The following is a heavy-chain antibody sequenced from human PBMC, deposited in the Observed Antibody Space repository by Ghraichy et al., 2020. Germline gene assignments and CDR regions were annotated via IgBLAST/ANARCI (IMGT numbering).Heavy chain of an antibody. D-gene: IGHD3-10*01. CDR3: ARSRSLWFGDSDH. Sequence: GGSLRLSCAASGFTFTNFYMSWIRQAPGKGLEWVSYIDDGGYTTHYADSVKGRFTISRDNAKNSLYLQMNNLRLDDTAVYFCARSRSLWFGDSDHWGQGTLVTVSS. V-gene: IGHV3-11*01. J-gene: IGHJ4*02. CDR2: IDDGGYTT. CDR1: GFTFTNFY.